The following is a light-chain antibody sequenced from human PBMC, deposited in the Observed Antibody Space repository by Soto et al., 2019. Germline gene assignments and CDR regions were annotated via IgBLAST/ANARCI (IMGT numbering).Light chain of an antibody. CDR2: RIS. Sequence: EIVLTQTPLSSPFSLGQLASISCRSSQSLVHSDGNTYLSWLHQRQGQAPRLLLYRISNRFSGVPDRFSGSGAGTDFTLKISRVEADDVGIYYCMHATLFPLFGQGTKVDIK. CDR3: MHATLFPL. V-gene: IGKV2-24*01. J-gene: IGKJ1*01. CDR1: QSLVHSDGNTY.